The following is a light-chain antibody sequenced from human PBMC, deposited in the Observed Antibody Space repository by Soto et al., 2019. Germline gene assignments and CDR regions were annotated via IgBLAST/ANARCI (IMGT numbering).Light chain of an antibody. CDR3: QQRNVWPPVT. CDR1: PSVTNF. CDR2: GAF. J-gene: IGKJ5*01. V-gene: IGKV3-11*01. Sequence: VWTQSQYTLSLSPGERATLSCSASPSVTNFLAWYQQKPGQAPRLLIYGAFNRATGIPARFSGSGSGTDFTLTISSLEPEDSAVYYCQQRNVWPPVTFGQRRLLEV.